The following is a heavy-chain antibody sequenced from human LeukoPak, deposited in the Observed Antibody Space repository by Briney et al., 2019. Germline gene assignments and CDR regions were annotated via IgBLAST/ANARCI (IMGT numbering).Heavy chain of an antibody. CDR3: ARRPPEDGYGLDY. Sequence: SETLSLTCAVYVGSFSGYYWNWVRQTPGKGLEWIGEINYSGSSNYNPSLKSRVTTSVDTSKNRFSLKLSSMTAADTAVYYCARRPPEDGYGLDYWGRGTLVTVSS. D-gene: IGHD5-24*01. CDR1: VGSFSGYY. CDR2: INYSGSS. J-gene: IGHJ4*02. V-gene: IGHV4-34*01.